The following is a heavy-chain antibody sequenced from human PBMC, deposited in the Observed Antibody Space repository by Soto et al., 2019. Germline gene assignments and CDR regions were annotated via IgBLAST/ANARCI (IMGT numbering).Heavy chain of an antibody. CDR2: IYCSGST. J-gene: IGHJ3*02. CDR3: ARDKMRYYYDSSGYYHGQGAFDI. V-gene: IGHV4-31*03. CDR1: GGCISSGGYY. D-gene: IGHD3-22*01. Sequence: SETLSLTGTVSGGCISSGGYYWSWIRQHPRKGRQWIGYIYCSGSTYYNPSLKSRVTISVETSKNQFSLKLSSVTAADTAVYYCARDKMRYYYDSSGYYHGQGAFDISGQGTMVTVSS.